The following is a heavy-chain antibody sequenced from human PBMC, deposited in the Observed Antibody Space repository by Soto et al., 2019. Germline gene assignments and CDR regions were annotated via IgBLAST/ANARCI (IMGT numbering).Heavy chain of an antibody. Sequence: GGSLRLSCAASGFTFSSYSMNWVRQAPGKGLEWVSSISSSSSYIYYADSVKGRFTISRDNAKNSLYLQMNSLRAAVTAVYYCARDRASGLDYWGQGTLVTVSS. J-gene: IGHJ4*02. CDR2: ISSSSSYI. D-gene: IGHD3-16*01. V-gene: IGHV3-21*04. CDR1: GFTFSSYS. CDR3: ARDRASGLDY.